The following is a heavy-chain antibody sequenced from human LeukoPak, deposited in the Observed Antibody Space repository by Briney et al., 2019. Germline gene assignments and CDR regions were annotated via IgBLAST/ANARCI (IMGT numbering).Heavy chain of an antibody. J-gene: IGHJ4*02. CDR1: GGSISSYY. CDR3: ARDKGNWNYVSDY. Sequence: PSETLSLTCTVSGGSISSYYWSWIRQPPGKGLEWIGYIYYSGSTNYNPSLKSRVTISVDTSKNQFSLKLSSVTAADTAVYYCARDKGNWNYVSDYWGQGRLVTVSS. D-gene: IGHD1-7*01. V-gene: IGHV4-59*12. CDR2: IYYSGST.